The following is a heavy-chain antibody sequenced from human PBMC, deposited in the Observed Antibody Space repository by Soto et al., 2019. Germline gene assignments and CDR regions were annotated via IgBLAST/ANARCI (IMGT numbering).Heavy chain of an antibody. CDR2: INPSGGST. D-gene: IGHD3-16*02. V-gene: IGHV1-46*03. J-gene: IGHJ6*03. CDR1: GYTFTSYY. CDR3: ARDQGGGDHLITFGGVIAPPPPTYYMDV. Sequence: ASVKVSCKASGYTFTSYYMHWVRQAPGQGLEWMGIINPSGGSTSYAQKFQGRVTMTRDTSTSTVYMELSSLRSEDTAVYYCARDQGGGDHLITFGGVIAPPPPTYYMDVWGKGTTVTVSS.